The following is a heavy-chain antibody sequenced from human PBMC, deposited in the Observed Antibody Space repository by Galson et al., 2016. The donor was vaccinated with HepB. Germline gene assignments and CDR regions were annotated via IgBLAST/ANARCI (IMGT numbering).Heavy chain of an antibody. CDR1: GFTFGDYA. D-gene: IGHD5-12*01. J-gene: IGHJ4*02. CDR3: SRSGAGYDYFDP. Sequence: SLRLSCAASGFTFGDYAMNWVRLAPGKGLEGVGFIRSKAYGGTTEYAASVKRRFTISRDDSRSIAYLQLNSLNTEDTAVYYCSRSGAGYDYFDPWGQGNLVTVSS. V-gene: IGHV3-49*04. CDR2: IRSKAYGGTT.